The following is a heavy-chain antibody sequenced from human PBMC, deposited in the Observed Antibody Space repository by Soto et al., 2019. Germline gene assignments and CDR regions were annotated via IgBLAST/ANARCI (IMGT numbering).Heavy chain of an antibody. CDR2: INPNSGGT. J-gene: IGHJ6*04. D-gene: IGHD6-13*01. V-gene: IGHV1-2*04. CDR3: ARNTGQQLSTKYYSCGREV. Sequence: ASVKVSCKASGYTFTGYYMHWVRQAPGQGLEWMGWINPNSGGTNYAQKFQGWVTMTRDTSISTAYMELSRLRSDDTAVYYCARNTGQQLSTKYYSCGREVWGKGTTVTVSS. CDR1: GYTFTGYY.